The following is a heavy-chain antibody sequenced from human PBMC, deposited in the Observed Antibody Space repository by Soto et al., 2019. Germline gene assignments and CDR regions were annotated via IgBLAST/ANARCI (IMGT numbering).Heavy chain of an antibody. CDR3: ARLLAYDYGDYG. CDR1: GYTFTSYY. CDR2: INPNSGGT. J-gene: IGHJ4*02. D-gene: IGHD4-17*01. Sequence: ASVKVSCKASGYTFTSYYMHWVRQAPGQGLEWMGIINPNSGGTNYAQKFQGRVTMTRDTSISTAYMELSRLRSDDTAVYYCARLLAYDYGDYGWGQGTLVTVSS. V-gene: IGHV1-2*02.